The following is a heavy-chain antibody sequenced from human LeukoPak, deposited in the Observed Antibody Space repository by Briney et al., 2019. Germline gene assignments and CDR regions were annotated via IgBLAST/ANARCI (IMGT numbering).Heavy chain of an antibody. CDR3: ARDQDRFDP. J-gene: IGHJ5*02. Sequence: GGSLRLSCAASGFTFSRYWMHWVRQAPGKGLVWVSRITSDGGSTTYADSVKGRFTISRDNAKNTLYLQMNSLRAEDTALYYCARDQDRFDPWGQGTLVTVSS. CDR1: GFTFSRYW. V-gene: IGHV3-74*01. CDR2: ITSDGGST.